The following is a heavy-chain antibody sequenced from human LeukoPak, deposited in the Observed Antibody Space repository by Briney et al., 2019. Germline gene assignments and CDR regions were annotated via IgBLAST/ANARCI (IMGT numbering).Heavy chain of an antibody. Sequence: GGSLRLSCAASGFTFSSNWMHWVHQAPGKGLVWVSRINEDGSTTNYADSVKGRSTIFRDNAKNTLYLQMNSLRAEDTAVYYCVRDLGGRSGHWGQGTLVTVSS. CDR2: INEDGSTT. CDR3: VRDLGGRSGH. V-gene: IGHV3-74*01. J-gene: IGHJ4*02. D-gene: IGHD1-26*01. CDR1: GFTFSSNW.